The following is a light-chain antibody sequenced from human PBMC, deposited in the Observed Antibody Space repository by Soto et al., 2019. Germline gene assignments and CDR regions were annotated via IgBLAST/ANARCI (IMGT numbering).Light chain of an antibody. J-gene: IGKJ1*01. CDR1: QSVSSH. Sequence: EIVLTQSPATLSLSPGERATVSCRASQSVSSHLAWYQQKRGQAPRLLIYDASSRASGIPARFSGSGSGTDFTLTISSLEPEDIAVYSCQQYGTSPWTFGQGTKVDIK. CDR3: QQYGTSPWT. CDR2: DAS. V-gene: IGKV3-11*01.